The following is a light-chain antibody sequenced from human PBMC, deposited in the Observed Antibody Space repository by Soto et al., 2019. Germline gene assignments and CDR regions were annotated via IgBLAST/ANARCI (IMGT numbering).Light chain of an antibody. CDR3: LQDYNYPQT. CDR2: AAS. CDR1: QAIRSD. V-gene: IGKV1-6*01. J-gene: IGKJ1*01. Sequence: AVQMTQSPSSLSASVGDRVTITCRASQAIRSDLGWYQMKPGKVPKLLIYAASNLQSGVPSRFIGRGYGTDFTLTISSLQPEDFATYSCLQDYNYPQTFGQGTKVEI.